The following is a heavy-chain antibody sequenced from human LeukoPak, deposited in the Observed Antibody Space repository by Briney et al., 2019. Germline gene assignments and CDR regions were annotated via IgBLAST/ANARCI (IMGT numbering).Heavy chain of an antibody. D-gene: IGHD3-22*01. Sequence: PSETLSLTCTVSGGSISSSSYYWGWIRQPPGKGLEWIGSIYYSGNTYYNPSLKSRVTISVDTSKNQFSLKLSSVTAADTAVYYCAKANYYDSSGYYENLDYWGQGTLVTVSS. CDR3: AKANYYDSSGYYENLDY. CDR2: IYYSGNT. V-gene: IGHV4-39*01. J-gene: IGHJ4*02. CDR1: GGSISSSSYY.